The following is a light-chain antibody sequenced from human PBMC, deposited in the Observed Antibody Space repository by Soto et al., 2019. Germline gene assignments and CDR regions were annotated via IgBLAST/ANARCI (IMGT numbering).Light chain of an antibody. Sequence: QSALTQPPSASGSTGQSVTISCTVTSSDVGGYNYVSWYQQHPGKAPKLMIYEVSKRPSGVPDRFSGSKSGNTASLTVSGLQAEDEADYYCSSYAGSNNLVVFGGGTKLTVL. CDR1: SSDVGGYNY. V-gene: IGLV2-8*01. CDR2: EVS. J-gene: IGLJ2*01. CDR3: SSYAGSNNLVV.